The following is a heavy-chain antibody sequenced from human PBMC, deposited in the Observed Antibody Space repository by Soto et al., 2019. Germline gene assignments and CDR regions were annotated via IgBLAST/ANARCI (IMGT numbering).Heavy chain of an antibody. J-gene: IGHJ4*02. V-gene: IGHV4-34*01. Sequence: QVQLQQWGAGLLKPSETLSLNCAVTGGSLSGYYWSWIRQPPGKGLGWIGEVKDGGHTNYSPSLRGRVTISSDTSNNQFCLGLNSVTAADTGVYSCARGQEGVVATHWDQGSLVTVSS. CDR2: VKDGGHT. CDR1: GGSLSGYY. CDR3: ARGQEGVVATH. D-gene: IGHD5-12*01.